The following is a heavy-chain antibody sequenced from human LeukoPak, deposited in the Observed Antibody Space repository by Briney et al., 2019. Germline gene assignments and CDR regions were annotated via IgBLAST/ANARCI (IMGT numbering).Heavy chain of an antibody. CDR3: ARLSRGAVADY. CDR1: GGSISSYY. CDR2: IYTSGST. Sequence: KPSETLSLTCTVSGGSISSYYWSWIRQPAGKGLQWIGRIYTSGSTNYNPSLKSRVTLSVDTSKNQLSLKVSSVTAADTAVYYCARLSRGAVADYWGQGTLVTVSS. D-gene: IGHD6-19*01. V-gene: IGHV4-4*07. J-gene: IGHJ4*02.